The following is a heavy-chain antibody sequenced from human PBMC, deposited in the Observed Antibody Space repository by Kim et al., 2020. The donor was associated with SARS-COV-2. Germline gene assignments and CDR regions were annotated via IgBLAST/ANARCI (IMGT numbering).Heavy chain of an antibody. Sequence: GGSLRLSCVASGFTFSTYRMHWVRQAPGRGLVWVSRIRNDGSNVSYADSVKGRFTSSRDNAKNTLYLQMNSLSGDDTAVYYCARDRGVNGNDWYFVLWGRGTLVTVTA. CDR3: ARDRGVNGNDWYFVL. CDR2: IRNDGSNV. J-gene: IGHJ2*01. D-gene: IGHD3-10*01. CDR1: GFTFSTYR. V-gene: IGHV3-74*01.